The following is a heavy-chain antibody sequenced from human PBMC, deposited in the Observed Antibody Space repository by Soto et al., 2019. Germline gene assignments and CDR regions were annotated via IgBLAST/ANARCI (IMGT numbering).Heavy chain of an antibody. CDR3: ARGGSGWTFDV. D-gene: IGHD6-19*01. CDR2: ISSGSKTI. J-gene: IGHJ3*01. V-gene: IGHV3-48*02. CDR1: GFTFINFS. Sequence: PGGSLRLSCAASGFTFINFSMSWVRQGPGKGLEWVAYISSGSKTIYYADSVEGRFTISRDNAENSLYLQMSSLRDEDTAVYYCARGGSGWTFDVWGQGTMVTVSS.